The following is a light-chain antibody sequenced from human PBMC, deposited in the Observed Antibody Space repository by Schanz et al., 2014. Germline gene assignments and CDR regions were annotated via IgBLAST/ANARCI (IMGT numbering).Light chain of an antibody. J-gene: IGKJ4*01. Sequence: DIVMTQSPDSLAVSLGERATVNCKSSQSVLHRSHNKNYLGWYQQKPGQSPKLLIYWASTRESGVPDRFSGSGSGTDFTLTISSLQAEDVAVYYCLQHYGNPTFGGGTKVEIK. CDR3: LQHYGNPT. V-gene: IGKV4-1*01. CDR1: QSVLHRSHNKNY. CDR2: WAS.